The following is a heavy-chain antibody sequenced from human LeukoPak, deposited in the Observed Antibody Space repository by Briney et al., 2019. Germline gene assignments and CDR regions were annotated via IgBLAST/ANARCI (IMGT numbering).Heavy chain of an antibody. D-gene: IGHD3-10*01. J-gene: IGHJ6*03. V-gene: IGHV4-34*01. CDR1: GGSFSGYY. CDR3: AQTMVRFYYYMDV. Sequence: PSETLSLTCAVYGGSFSGYYWSWIRQPPGKGLEWIGEINHRGSTNYNPSLKSRVTISVDTSKNQFSLKLSSVTAADTAVYYCAQTMVRFYYYMDVWGKRTTVTVSS. CDR2: INHRGST.